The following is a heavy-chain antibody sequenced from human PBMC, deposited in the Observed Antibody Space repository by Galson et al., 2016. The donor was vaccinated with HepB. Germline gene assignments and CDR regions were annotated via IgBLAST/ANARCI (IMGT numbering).Heavy chain of an antibody. Sequence: PALVKPTQTLTLTCTFSGFSLSTRGVGVGWIRQPPGKALEWLVVIYWDDKKRYSPSLKSRLTITKDTSKNQVVLTMTNMDPVDTATYSCAHRLPDSGSYYDFNYWGQGTLVTVSS. CDR2: IYWDDKK. CDR1: GFSLSTRGVG. CDR3: AHRLPDSGSYYDFNY. D-gene: IGHD1-26*01. J-gene: IGHJ4*02. V-gene: IGHV2-5*02.